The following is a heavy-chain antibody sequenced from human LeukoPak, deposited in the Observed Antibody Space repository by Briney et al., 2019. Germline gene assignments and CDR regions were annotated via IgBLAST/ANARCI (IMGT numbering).Heavy chain of an antibody. V-gene: IGHV3-15*01. Sequence: GGSLRLSCEASGFSFTNAWMNWVRLAPGKGLEWVGRLKSRVDGGAADYAAPVKGRFTISRDDSKDTLYLQMNSLKNEDTGIYYCAYLSRNDYDYYYMDVWGKGTTVTVAS. CDR2: LKSRVDGGAA. CDR3: AYLSRNDYDYYYMDV. CDR1: GFSFTNAW. J-gene: IGHJ6*03. D-gene: IGHD2-21*01.